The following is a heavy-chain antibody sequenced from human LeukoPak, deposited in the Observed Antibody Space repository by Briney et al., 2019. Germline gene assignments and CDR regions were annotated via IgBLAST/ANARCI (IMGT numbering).Heavy chain of an antibody. D-gene: IGHD2/OR15-2a*01. CDR3: SSQPAVIDLDF. CDR2: IKPDGSGK. Sequence: PGGSLRLSCAASGFSFSSYWMTWVRQVPGKGLDWVANIKPDGSGKHYVDSVKGRFTISRDNAKSSLYLQMDSLRVEDTAVYYCSSQPAVIDLDFWGQGALVTVSS. V-gene: IGHV3-7*01. CDR1: GFSFSSYW. J-gene: IGHJ4*02.